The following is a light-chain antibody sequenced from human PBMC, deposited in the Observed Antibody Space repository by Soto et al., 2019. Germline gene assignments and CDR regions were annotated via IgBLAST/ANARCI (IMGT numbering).Light chain of an antibody. J-gene: IGKJ1*01. V-gene: IGKV3-20*01. CDR1: QNVDSTY. CDR3: QQYSSSLPT. CDR2: GAS. Sequence: EIELTQSPCTLSLSPGERATLSCRASQNVDSTYLAWYRQKHGQAPRVLIYGASSRATGIPDRFSGSGSGTDLTFTISRLQPEDFEVYYCQQYSSSLPTFGQGTKVDIK.